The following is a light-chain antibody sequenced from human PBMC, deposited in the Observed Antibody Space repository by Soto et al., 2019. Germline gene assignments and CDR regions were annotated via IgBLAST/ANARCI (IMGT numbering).Light chain of an antibody. V-gene: IGKV2-30*01. CDR1: QSLLYVNGHTY. CDR2: LVS. J-gene: IGKJ3*01. Sequence: DVVVTQSPLSLPVTLGQPASISCRSSQSLLYVNGHTYLNWFHQRPGQSPRRLIYLVSNRDSGVPDRFSGSGSGTDFTLKISRVEAEDVGIYYCMQGRHWPFTFGPGTKVDLK. CDR3: MQGRHWPFT.